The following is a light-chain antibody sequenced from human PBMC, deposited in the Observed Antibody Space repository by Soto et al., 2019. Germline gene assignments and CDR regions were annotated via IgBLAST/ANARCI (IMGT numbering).Light chain of an antibody. V-gene: IGLV1-44*01. CDR3: AAWDDSVAGLV. CDR1: SSNIGSNP. J-gene: IGLJ2*01. CDR2: SNN. Sequence: QPVLTQPPSASGTPGQRVTISCSGSSSNIGSNPVDWYQQLPGTAPKVLIYSNNQRPAGVPDRFSGSKSGSSASLAISGLHSEDDTDYYCAAWDDSVAGLVFGGGTNVTVL.